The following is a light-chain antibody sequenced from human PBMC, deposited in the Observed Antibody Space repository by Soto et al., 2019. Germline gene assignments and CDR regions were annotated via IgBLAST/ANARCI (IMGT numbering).Light chain of an antibody. CDR1: SSDVGGYNY. CDR2: DVS. Sequence: QSVLTQPASVSGSPGQSITISCTGTSSDVGGYNYVSWYQQHPGKAPKLMIYDVSNRPPGVSNRFSGSKSGNTASLTISGLQAEDEADYYCSSYTSSSTRIVFGTGTKVTVL. V-gene: IGLV2-14*01. CDR3: SSYTSSSTRIV. J-gene: IGLJ1*01.